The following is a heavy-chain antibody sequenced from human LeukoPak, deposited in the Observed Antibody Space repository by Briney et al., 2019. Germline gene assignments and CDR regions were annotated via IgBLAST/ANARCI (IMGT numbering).Heavy chain of an antibody. CDR3: ARLGYSYGLLDY. CDR1: GGSIRSSYYY. V-gene: IGHV4-39*01. Sequence: SETLSLTCTVSGGSIRSSYYYWGWIRQPPGKGLEWIGGIYDSGSTYYNPSLKSRVTISVDTSKNQFSLKLNSVTAADTAVYYCARLGYSYGLLDYWGQGTLVTVSS. D-gene: IGHD5-18*01. CDR2: IYDSGST. J-gene: IGHJ4*02.